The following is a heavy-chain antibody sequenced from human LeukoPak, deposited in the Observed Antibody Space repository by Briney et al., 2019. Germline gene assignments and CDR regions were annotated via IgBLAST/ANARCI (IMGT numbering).Heavy chain of an antibody. CDR3: AREKLLWFGDYHRNGMDV. CDR1: GFTFSDYY. CDR2: ISSSGSTI. J-gene: IGHJ6*02. D-gene: IGHD3-10*01. V-gene: IGHV3-11*01. Sequence: GGSLRLSCAASGFTFSDYYMSWIRQAPGKGLEWVSYISSSGSTIYYADSVKGRFTISRDNAKNSLYLQMNSLRAEDTAVYYCAREKLLWFGDYHRNGMDVWGQGTTVTVSS.